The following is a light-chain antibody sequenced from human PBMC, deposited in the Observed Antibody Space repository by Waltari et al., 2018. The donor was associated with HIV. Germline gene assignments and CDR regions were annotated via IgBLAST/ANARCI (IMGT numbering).Light chain of an antibody. CDR2: GNN. Sequence: QSVLTQPPTVSGAPGQRVTIPCTGRSSNIGAGYDVHWYQQLPGTAPKLLIYGNNNRPSGVPDRFSGSKSATSASLAITGLQAEDEADYYCQSYDSSLSGWVFGGGTKLTVL. V-gene: IGLV1-40*01. CDR1: SSNIGAGYD. J-gene: IGLJ3*02. CDR3: QSYDSSLSGWV.